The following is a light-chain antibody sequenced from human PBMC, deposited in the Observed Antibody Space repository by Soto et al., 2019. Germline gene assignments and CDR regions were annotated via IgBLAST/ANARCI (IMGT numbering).Light chain of an antibody. Sequence: VMTQSPDSLAVSLGERATINCKSSQSVLLTSNNKNYLALFQQSPCQSPMLLIYHVSNRDSGVPDRFSGSGSVTDFTLKISRVEAEDVGVYFCLQATHWPHTFGQGTKVDIK. V-gene: IGKV2-30*02. CDR2: HVS. CDR1: QSVLLTSNNKNY. CDR3: LQATHWPHT. J-gene: IGKJ2*01.